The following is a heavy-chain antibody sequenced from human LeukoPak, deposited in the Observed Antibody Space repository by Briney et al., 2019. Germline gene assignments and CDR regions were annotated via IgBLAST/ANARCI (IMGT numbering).Heavy chain of an antibody. CDR1: GFTFSNYW. V-gene: IGHV3-74*01. J-gene: IGHJ4*02. D-gene: IGHD2-15*01. CDR3: AKIMALYCSGGTCNEIDY. CDR2: INNDGSTT. Sequence: RGSLRLSCAASGFTFSNYWMHWVRQTPGKGLVWVSRINNDGSTTSYADSVKGRFTISRDNAKNTLYLQMNSLRAEDTAVYCAKIMALYCSGGTCNEIDYWGQGTLVTVSS.